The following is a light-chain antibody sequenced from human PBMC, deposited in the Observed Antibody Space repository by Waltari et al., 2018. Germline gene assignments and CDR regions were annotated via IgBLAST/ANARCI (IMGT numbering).Light chain of an antibody. CDR3: SSYTSSSTQV. J-gene: IGLJ1*01. CDR2: EVS. V-gene: IGLV2-14*01. CDR1: SSQVGGYNY. Sequence: QSALTQPASVSGSPGQSITISCTGTSSQVGGYNYVSWYQPHPGKAPKLMIYEVSNRPSGVSNRFSGSKSGNTASLTISGLQAEDEADYYCSSYTSSSTQVFGTGTKVTVL.